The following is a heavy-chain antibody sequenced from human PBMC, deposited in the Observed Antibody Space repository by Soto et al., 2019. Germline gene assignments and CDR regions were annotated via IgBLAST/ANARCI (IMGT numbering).Heavy chain of an antibody. D-gene: IGHD3-22*01. CDR2: INPSGTST. CDR3: ARDQSDNSGRFSFWWFHP. CDR1: RFIFTSHW. J-gene: IGHJ5*02. Sequence: SVQVSFKASRFIFTSHWMHWVRQAPGQGLEWMGVINPSGTSTIYAQTFQGRVTMTRDTSASTVYLELSSLRSEDTAVYYCARDQSDNSGRFSFWWFHPWGQGTLVTVSS. V-gene: IGHV1-46*01.